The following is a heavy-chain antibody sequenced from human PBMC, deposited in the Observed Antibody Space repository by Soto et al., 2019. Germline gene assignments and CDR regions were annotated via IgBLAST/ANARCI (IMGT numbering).Heavy chain of an antibody. D-gene: IGHD6-19*01. CDR1: GYTFTSYA. CDR2: INAGNGNT. J-gene: IGHJ4*02. V-gene: IGHV1-3*01. CDR3: ARDAPLGYSSGWYGMDY. Sequence: QVQLVQSGAEVKKPGASVKVSCKASGYTFTSYAMHWVRQAPGQRLEWMGWINAGNGNTKYSQKSQGRVTITRDTSASTAYMELSSLRSEDTAVDYCARDAPLGYSSGWYGMDYWGQGTLVTVSS.